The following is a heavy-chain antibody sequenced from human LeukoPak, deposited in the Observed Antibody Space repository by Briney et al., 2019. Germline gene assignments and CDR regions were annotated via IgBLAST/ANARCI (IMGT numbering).Heavy chain of an antibody. J-gene: IGHJ4*02. CDR1: GFTVSSNY. V-gene: IGHV3-66*01. Sequence: GGSLRLSCAASGFTVSSNYMSWVRQAPGKGLEWVPIIYSGGNTYYADSVKGRFSISRDNSKNTLYLQMNSLRAEDTAVYYCARVRPPYYFDYWGPGTLVTVSS. CDR3: ARVRPPYYFDY. CDR2: IYSGGNT.